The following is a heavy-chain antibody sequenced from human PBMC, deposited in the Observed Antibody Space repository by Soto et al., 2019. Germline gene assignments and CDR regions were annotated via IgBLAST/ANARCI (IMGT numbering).Heavy chain of an antibody. V-gene: IGHV4-59*08. CDR1: GGSISSYY. Sequence: SETLSLTCTVSGGSISSYYWSWIRQPPGKGLEWIGYIYYSGSTNYNPSLKSRVTISVDTSKNQFSLKLSSVTAADTAVYYCARTSSYGDYLRGTWFDPWGQGTLVTVSS. D-gene: IGHD4-17*01. J-gene: IGHJ5*02. CDR3: ARTSSYGDYLRGTWFDP. CDR2: IYYSGST.